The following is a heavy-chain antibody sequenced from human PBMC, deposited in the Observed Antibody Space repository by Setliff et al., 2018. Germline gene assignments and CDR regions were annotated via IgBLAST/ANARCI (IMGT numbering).Heavy chain of an antibody. CDR2: IIPLLETV. CDR3: ARELRSPYWHLDS. D-gene: IGHD3-16*01. V-gene: IGHV1-69*13. Sequence: SVKVSCKTPGKTDDSYHIHWVRQAPGQGLEWMGGIIPLLETVKYAQKFQGRVTITADESTSTGYMELRSLRSDDTAVYYCARELRSPYWHLDSWGQGTQVTVSS. J-gene: IGHJ5*01. CDR1: GKTDDSYH.